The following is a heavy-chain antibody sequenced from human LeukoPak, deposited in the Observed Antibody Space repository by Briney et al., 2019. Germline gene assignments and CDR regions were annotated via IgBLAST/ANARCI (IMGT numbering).Heavy chain of an antibody. CDR3: ATTDWGKSYYGSGSYSR. V-gene: IGHV3-21*01. D-gene: IGHD3-10*01. Sequence: GSLRLSCAASGFTFSSYSMNWVRQAPEKGLEWVSSISSSSSYIYYADSVKGRFTISRDNAKNSLYLQMNSLRAEDTAVYYCATTDWGKSYYGSGSYSRWGQGTLVTVSS. CDR2: ISSSSSYI. J-gene: IGHJ4*02. CDR1: GFTFSSYS.